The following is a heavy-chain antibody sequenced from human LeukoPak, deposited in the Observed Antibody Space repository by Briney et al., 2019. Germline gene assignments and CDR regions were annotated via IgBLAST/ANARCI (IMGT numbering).Heavy chain of an antibody. V-gene: IGHV4-59*01. CDR3: ARVWGDSSGYYWYFDL. J-gene: IGHJ2*01. D-gene: IGHD6-19*01. Sequence: SETLSLTCTVSGGSISSYYWSWIRQPPGKGLEWIGYIYYSGSTNYNPSLKSRVTISVDTSKNRFSLKLSSVTAADTAVYYCARVWGDSSGYYWYFDLWGRGTLVTVSS. CDR1: GGSISSYY. CDR2: IYYSGST.